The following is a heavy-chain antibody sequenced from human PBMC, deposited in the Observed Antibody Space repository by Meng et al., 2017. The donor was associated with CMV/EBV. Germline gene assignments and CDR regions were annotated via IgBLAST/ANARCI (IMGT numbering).Heavy chain of an antibody. CDR2: ITHSGST. D-gene: IGHD3-10*01. Sequence: QTLSLTCAVYVGSFSGYYWSWIRHPPGKGLEWIGAITHSGSTNHNPSLKSRVTISVGTSKNQFSLKLSSVTAADTAVYYCARKITMVRRVISHESWFDYWGQGTLVTVSS. CDR1: VGSFSGYY. CDR3: ARKITMVRRVISHESWFDY. J-gene: IGHJ4*02. V-gene: IGHV4-34*01.